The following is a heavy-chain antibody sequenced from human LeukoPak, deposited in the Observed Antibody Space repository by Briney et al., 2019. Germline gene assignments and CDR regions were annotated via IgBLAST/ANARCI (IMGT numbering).Heavy chain of an antibody. CDR3: TRRAAALDAFDI. Sequence: PGGSLRLSCAASGFTSSSYWMHWVRQAPGKGLVWVSRIKSDGSSTTYADSVKGRFTISRDNAKNTLYLQMDSLRAEDTAVYYCTRRAAALDAFDIWGQGTMVTVSS. CDR2: IKSDGSST. CDR1: GFTSSSYW. D-gene: IGHD6-13*01. V-gene: IGHV3-74*01. J-gene: IGHJ3*02.